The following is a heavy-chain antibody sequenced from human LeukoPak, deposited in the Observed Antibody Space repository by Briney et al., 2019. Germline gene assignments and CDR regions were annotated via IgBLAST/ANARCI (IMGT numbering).Heavy chain of an antibody. Sequence: GGSLRLSCAASGFILSDYWMHWVRQAPGKGLEWVSCITGEGGTAYADSVKGRFTVSTDNARNTMYLQLSSLRAEDTAVYYCTKDETGTPPLDCWGQGTLVTVSS. CDR1: GFILSDYW. CDR2: ITGEGGT. D-gene: IGHD1-7*01. J-gene: IGHJ4*02. V-gene: IGHV3-74*01. CDR3: TKDETGTPPLDC.